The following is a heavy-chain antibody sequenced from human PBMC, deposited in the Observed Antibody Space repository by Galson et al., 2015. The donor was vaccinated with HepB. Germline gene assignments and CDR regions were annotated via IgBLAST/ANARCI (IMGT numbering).Heavy chain of an antibody. CDR3: ARARRPEDIVVVPAARTMDV. CDR1: GFTFSSYG. J-gene: IGHJ6*02. V-gene: IGHV3-33*01. CDR2: IWYDGSNK. D-gene: IGHD2-2*01. Sequence: SLRLSCAASGFTFSSYGMHWVRQAPGKGLEWVAVIWYDGSNKYYADSVKGRFTISRDNSKNTLYLQMNSLRAEDTAVYYCARARRPEDIVVVPAARTMDVWGQGTTVTVSS.